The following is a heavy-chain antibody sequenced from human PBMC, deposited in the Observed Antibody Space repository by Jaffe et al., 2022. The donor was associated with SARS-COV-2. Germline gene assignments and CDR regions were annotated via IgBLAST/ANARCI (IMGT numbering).Heavy chain of an antibody. Sequence: QVQLVESGGGVVQPGRSLRLSCAASGFTFSSYAMHWVRQAPGKGLEWVAVISYDGSNKYYADSVKGRFTISRDNSKNTLYLQMNSLRAEDTAVYYCARPARIAAAVLQTPYYFDYWGQGTLVTVSS. V-gene: IGHV3-30-3*01. CDR2: ISYDGSNK. D-gene: IGHD6-13*01. CDR3: ARPARIAAAVLQTPYYFDY. CDR1: GFTFSSYA. J-gene: IGHJ4*02.